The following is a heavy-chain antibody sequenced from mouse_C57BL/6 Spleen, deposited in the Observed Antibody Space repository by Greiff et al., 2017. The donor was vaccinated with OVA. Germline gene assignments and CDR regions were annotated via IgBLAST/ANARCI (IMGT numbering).Heavy chain of an antibody. D-gene: IGHD1-1*01. Sequence: VQLQQSGAELVRPGTSVKMSCKASGYTFTNYWIGWAKQRPGHGLEWIGDIYPGGGYTNYNEKFKGKATLTADKSSSTAYMQFSSLTSEDSAIYYGARSPPGGSSSYYAMDYWGQGTSVTVSS. V-gene: IGHV1-63*01. CDR1: GYTFTNYW. CDR2: IYPGGGYT. CDR3: ARSPPGGSSSYYAMDY. J-gene: IGHJ4*01.